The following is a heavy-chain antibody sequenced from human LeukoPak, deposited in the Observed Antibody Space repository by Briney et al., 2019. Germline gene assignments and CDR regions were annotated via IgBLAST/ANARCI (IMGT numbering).Heavy chain of an antibody. Sequence: GGSLRLSCTASGFTLGDYAMSWFRQAPGKGLEWVGFIRSKAYGGTTEYAASVKGRFTISRDDSKSIAYLQMNSLKTEDTAVYYCTRHGMITFGGVIVPGAFDIWGQGTMVTVSS. V-gene: IGHV3-49*03. CDR1: GFTLGDYA. D-gene: IGHD3-16*02. J-gene: IGHJ3*02. CDR3: TRHGMITFGGVIVPGAFDI. CDR2: IRSKAYGGTT.